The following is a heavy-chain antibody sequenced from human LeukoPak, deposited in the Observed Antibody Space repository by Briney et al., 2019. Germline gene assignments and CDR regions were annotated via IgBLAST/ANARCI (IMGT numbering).Heavy chain of an antibody. Sequence: GGSLRLSCAASGFTLSAYWMHWVRQAPGKGLMWVSRIEGDGNRITYADSVKGRFTISRDDAKNTLYLQMNSLRAEDTAVYYCTRDWRNLGYDYWGQGTLVTVSS. J-gene: IGHJ4*02. V-gene: IGHV3-74*01. D-gene: IGHD5-12*01. CDR1: GFTLSAYW. CDR2: IEGDGNRI. CDR3: TRDWRNLGYDY.